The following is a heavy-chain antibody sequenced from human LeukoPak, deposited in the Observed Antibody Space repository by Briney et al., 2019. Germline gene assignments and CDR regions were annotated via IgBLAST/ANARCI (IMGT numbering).Heavy chain of an antibody. CDR1: GGTFSSYA. J-gene: IGHJ6*02. CDR2: IIPIFGTA. CDR3: ATDLYCSSTSCRLYYYYGRDV. V-gene: IGHV1-69*13. Sequence: GASVKVSCKASGGTFSSYAISWVRQAPGQGLEWMGGIIPIFGTANYAQKFQGRVTITADESTSTAYMELSSLRSKDTAVYYCATDLYCSSTSCRLYYYYGRDVWGQGTTVTVSS. D-gene: IGHD2-2*01.